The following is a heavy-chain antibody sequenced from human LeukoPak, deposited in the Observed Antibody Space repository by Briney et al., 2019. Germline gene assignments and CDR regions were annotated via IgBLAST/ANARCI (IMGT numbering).Heavy chain of an antibody. CDR2: ISSNGGST. J-gene: IGHJ5*02. CDR3: ARAVTGWPNWFDP. Sequence: GGSLRLSCAASGFTFSSYAMHWVRQAPGKGLEYVSAISSNGGSTYYANSVKGRFTISRDNSKNTLYLQMGSLRVEDTAVYYCARAVTGWPNWFDPWGQGTLVTVSS. V-gene: IGHV3-64*01. CDR1: GFTFSSYA. D-gene: IGHD6-19*01.